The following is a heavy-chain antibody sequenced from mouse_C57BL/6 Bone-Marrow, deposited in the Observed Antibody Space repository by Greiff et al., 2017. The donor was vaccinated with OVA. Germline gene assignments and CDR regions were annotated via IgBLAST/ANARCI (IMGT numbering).Heavy chain of an antibody. CDR1: GFPITSGYY. D-gene: IGHD1-3*01. V-gene: IGHV12-3*01. CDR3: AGVCKEGYYAMGY. Sequence: VQLQESGPGLVKPSQSLFLTCSITGFPITSGYYWFWIRQSPGRPLEWMGYITNSGETFYNPSLQRPISITRETSKNQYCLQLNSVTTEDTAMYYCAGVCKEGYYAMGYWGQGTSVPGSS. CDR2: ITNSGET. J-gene: IGHJ4*01.